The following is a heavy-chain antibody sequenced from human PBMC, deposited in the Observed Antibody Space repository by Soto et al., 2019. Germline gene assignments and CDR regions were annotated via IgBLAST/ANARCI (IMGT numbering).Heavy chain of an antibody. D-gene: IGHD2-15*01. CDR3: ARDYCSGGSCYTYSAYNWFDP. Sequence: QVQLVQSGAEVKKPGASVKVSCKASGYTFISYGISWVRQAPGQGLEWMGWISAYNGNTNYAQKLQGRVTMTTDTSTMTAYMELMSLRSDDTAVYYCARDYCSGGSCYTYSAYNWFDPWGQGTLVTVSS. J-gene: IGHJ5*02. CDR1: GYTFISYG. CDR2: ISAYNGNT. V-gene: IGHV1-18*01.